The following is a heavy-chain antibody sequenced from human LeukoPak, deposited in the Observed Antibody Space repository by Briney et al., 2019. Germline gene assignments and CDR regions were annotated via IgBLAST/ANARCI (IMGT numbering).Heavy chain of an antibody. CDR1: GGSISSYY. V-gene: IGHV4-59*08. Sequence: SETPSLTCTVSGGSISSYYWSWIRQPPGKGLEWIGYIYYSGSTNYNPSLKSRVTISVDTSKNQFSLRLSSVTAAGTAVYYCARLGDSSSWYGDDYWGQGTLVTVSS. D-gene: IGHD6-13*01. CDR2: IYYSGST. J-gene: IGHJ4*02. CDR3: ARLGDSSSWYGDDY.